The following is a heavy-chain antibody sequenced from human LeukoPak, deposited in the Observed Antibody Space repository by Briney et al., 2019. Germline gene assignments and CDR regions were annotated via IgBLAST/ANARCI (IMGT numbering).Heavy chain of an antibody. CDR3: ARDGEYSYDILTGYLGTLDAFDP. V-gene: IGHV4-4*07. CDR1: GGSISSYY. CDR2: IYTSGST. Sequence: PSETLSLTCTVSGGSISSYYWSWIRQPAGKGLEWIGRIYTSGSTNYHPSLKSRVTMSVDTSKNQFSLKLSSVTAADTAVYYCARDGEYSYDILTGYLGTLDAFDPWGQGTLVTVSS. J-gene: IGHJ5*02. D-gene: IGHD3-9*01.